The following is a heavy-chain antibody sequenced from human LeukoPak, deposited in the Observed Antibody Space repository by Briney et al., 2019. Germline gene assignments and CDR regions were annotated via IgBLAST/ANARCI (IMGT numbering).Heavy chain of an antibody. Sequence: SVKVSCKASGYTFTSYGISWVRQAPGQGLEWMGGVIPFFPATNYAQKFQGRVTITADESTTTAYLEISGLRSEDTAVYYCAKMQGYAYSDFWGQGTLITVSS. CDR3: AKMQGYAYSDF. V-gene: IGHV1-69*13. D-gene: IGHD2-21*01. CDR2: VIPFFPAT. CDR1: GYTFTSYG. J-gene: IGHJ4*02.